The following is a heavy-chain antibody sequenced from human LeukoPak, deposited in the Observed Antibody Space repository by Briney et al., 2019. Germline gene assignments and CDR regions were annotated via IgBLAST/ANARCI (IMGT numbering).Heavy chain of an antibody. V-gene: IGHV1-46*01. J-gene: IGHJ4*02. CDR3: AREAFGCSSTSCYFDY. D-gene: IGHD2-2*01. Sequence: GASVKVSCKASGYTFTSYYMHWVRQAPGQGLEWMSIINPSGGSTSYAQKFQGRVTMTRDMSTSTVYMELSSLRSEDTAVYYCAREAFGCSSTSCYFDYWGQGTLVTVSS. CDR1: GYTFTSYY. CDR2: INPSGGST.